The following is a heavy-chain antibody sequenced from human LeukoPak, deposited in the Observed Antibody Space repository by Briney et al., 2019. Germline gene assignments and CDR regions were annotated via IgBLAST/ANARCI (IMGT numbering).Heavy chain of an antibody. CDR2: IKQDGSGK. CDR3: ARVDRYYDFWSGYYPCDY. V-gene: IGHV3-7*01. J-gene: IGHJ4*02. D-gene: IGHD3-3*01. CDR1: GFTFSSYW. Sequence: PGGSLRLSCAASGFTFSSYWMSWVRQAPGKGLEWVANIKQDGSGKYYVDSVKGRFTISRDNAKNSLYLQMNSLRAEDTAVYYCARVDRYYDFWSGYYPCDYWGQGTLVTVSS.